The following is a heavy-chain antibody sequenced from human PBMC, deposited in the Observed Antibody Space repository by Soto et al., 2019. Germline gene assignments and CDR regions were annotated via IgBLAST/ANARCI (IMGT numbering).Heavy chain of an antibody. Sequence: SETLSLTCTVSGGSISSSIYYWGWLRQSPGRGLEWIGSVYYSGTTHYNPSLKSRVTMSVDTFENHFSLKLSSVTAADTVVYYCARHRENSWVDVLDAFHIWGQGTTVTVSS. CDR3: ARHRENSWVDVLDAFHI. CDR1: GGSISSSIYY. J-gene: IGHJ3*02. D-gene: IGHD2-15*01. CDR2: VYYSGTT. V-gene: IGHV4-39*01.